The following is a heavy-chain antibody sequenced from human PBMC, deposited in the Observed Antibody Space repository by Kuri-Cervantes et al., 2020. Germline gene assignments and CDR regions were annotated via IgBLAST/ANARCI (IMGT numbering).Heavy chain of an antibody. CDR1: GFTFSNYS. CDR3: AREGSYGFHYYYYYMDV. V-gene: IGHV3-21*03. J-gene: IGHJ6*03. CDR2: INSDNTYI. Sequence: GGSLRLSCVASGFTFSNYSMNWVRQAPGKGLDWVSSINSDNTYIHYTNSVKGRFTISRDNAKNSLYLQMNSLRAEDTAVYYCAREGSYGFHYYYYYMDVWGKGTTVTVSS. D-gene: IGHD5-18*01.